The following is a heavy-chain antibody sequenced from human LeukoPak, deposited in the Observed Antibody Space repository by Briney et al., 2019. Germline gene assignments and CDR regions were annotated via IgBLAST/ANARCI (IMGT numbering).Heavy chain of an antibody. J-gene: IGHJ3*02. D-gene: IGHD3-22*01. CDR3: ARDSPYYYDSSGQGDI. CDR2: IYYSGST. V-gene: IGHV4-30-4*01. CDR1: GGSISSGDYY. Sequence: PSETLSLTCTVSGGSISSGDYYWSWIRQPPGKGLEWIGYIYYSGSTYYNPSLMSRITISVDTSKNQFSLKLSSVTAADTAVYYCARDSPYYYDSSGQGDIWGQGTMVTVSS.